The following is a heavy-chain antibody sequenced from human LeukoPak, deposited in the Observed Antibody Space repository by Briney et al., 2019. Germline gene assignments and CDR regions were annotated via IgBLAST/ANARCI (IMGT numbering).Heavy chain of an antibody. CDR1: GFSFKNYD. V-gene: IGHV3-13*01. J-gene: IGHJ4*02. D-gene: IGHD4-23*01. Sequence: GGSLRLSCAASGFSFKNYDMHWVRQAIGKGLEWVSGIGTADDTYYVGSVKGRFTISRENAENSLYLQMNSLRAGDTAVYYCARARGGNGGYFFDYWGQGTLVTVSS. CDR2: IGTADDT. CDR3: ARARGGNGGYFFDY.